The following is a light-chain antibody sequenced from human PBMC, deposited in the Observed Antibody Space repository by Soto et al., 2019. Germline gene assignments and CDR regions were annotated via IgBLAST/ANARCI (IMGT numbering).Light chain of an antibody. J-gene: IGKJ4*01. CDR1: QSVSSY. CDR3: QQRSNWPLT. Sequence: EMVFTQSPATLSLSPGERATLSCRASQSVSSYLAWYQQKPGQAPRLLIYDASNRATGIPARFSGSGSGTDFTLTISSLEPEAFAVYYCQQRSNWPLTFGGGTKVDIK. V-gene: IGKV3-11*01. CDR2: DAS.